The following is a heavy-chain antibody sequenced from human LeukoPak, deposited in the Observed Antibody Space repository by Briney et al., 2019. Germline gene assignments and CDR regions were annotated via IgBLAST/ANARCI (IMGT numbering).Heavy chain of an antibody. Sequence: SVKVSCKASGGTFGSYAISWVRQAPGQGLEWMGRIIPIFGTANYAQKFQGRVTITTDESTSTAYMELSSLRSEDTAVYYCARGCGGDCSSAFDIWGQGTMVTVSS. V-gene: IGHV1-69*05. CDR1: GGTFGSYA. D-gene: IGHD2-21*02. CDR3: ARGCGGDCSSAFDI. CDR2: IIPIFGTA. J-gene: IGHJ3*02.